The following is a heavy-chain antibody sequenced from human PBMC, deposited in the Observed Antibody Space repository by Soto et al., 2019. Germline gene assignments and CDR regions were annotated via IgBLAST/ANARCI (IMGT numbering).Heavy chain of an antibody. V-gene: IGHV3-30*18. CDR3: AKDLGDSSSPFFFFKQKTAYEVPFRSRHS. CDR2: ISYDVSNK. J-gene: IGHJ5*01. D-gene: IGHD6-6*01. Sequence: WVRQAKGKGLDGVAVISYDVSNKYYADSEKGRFTISRDNSKNTLYTQMNSLRAEDTTVYYCAKDLGDSSSPFFFFKQKTAYEVPFRSRHS.